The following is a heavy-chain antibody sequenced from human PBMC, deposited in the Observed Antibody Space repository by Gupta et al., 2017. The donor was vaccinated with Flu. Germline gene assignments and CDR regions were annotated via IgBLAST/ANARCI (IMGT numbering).Heavy chain of an antibody. V-gene: IGHV3-53*04. CDR3: ARDNYYSNYEGWYYYYGMDV. D-gene: IGHD4-11*01. J-gene: IGHJ6*02. CDR1: GFTVSSNY. CDR2: IYSGGST. Sequence: EVQLVESGGGLVQPGGSLRLSCAASGFTVSSNYMSWVRQAPGKGLEWGSVIYSGGSTYYADSVKGRFTISRHNSKNTLYLQMNSLRAEDTAVYYCARDNYYSNYEGWYYYYGMDVWGQGTTVTVSS.